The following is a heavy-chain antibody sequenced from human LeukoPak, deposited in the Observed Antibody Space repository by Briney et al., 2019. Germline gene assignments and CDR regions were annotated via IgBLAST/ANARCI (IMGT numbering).Heavy chain of an antibody. J-gene: IGHJ4*02. Sequence: GGSLRLSCAASGFTFSDFAMQWVRQVPGKGLEFVSGIDRDGVNSYYANSVRDRFTISRDNSKNTLYLQMGSLTTEDMAVYYCARGWLLDYWGEGTLVTVSS. CDR2: IDRDGVNS. D-gene: IGHD3-9*01. V-gene: IGHV3-64*01. CDR1: GFTFSDFA. CDR3: ARGWLLDY.